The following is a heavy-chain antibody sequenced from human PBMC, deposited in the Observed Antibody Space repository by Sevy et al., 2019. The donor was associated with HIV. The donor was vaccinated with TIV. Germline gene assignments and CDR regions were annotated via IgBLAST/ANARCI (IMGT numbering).Heavy chain of an antibody. D-gene: IGHD6-13*01. Sequence: GGSLRLSCVVSGYSFSSYAISWVHQAPGKGLEWVSTINGRGGSTYYADSVKGRFTISRDNPQNTLFLQMINLRVDDTAIYYCARPSPRIAAAASAFYDNWGQGTLVTVSS. V-gene: IGHV3-23*01. J-gene: IGHJ4*02. CDR2: INGRGGST. CDR1: GYSFSSYA. CDR3: ARPSPRIAAAASAFYDN.